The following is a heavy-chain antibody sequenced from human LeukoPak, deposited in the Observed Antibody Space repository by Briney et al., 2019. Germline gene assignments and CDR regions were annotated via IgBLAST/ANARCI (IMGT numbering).Heavy chain of an antibody. V-gene: IGHV1-2*02. CDR2: INPNSSGT. CDR3: ARSSSSPRGFDY. CDR1: GYTFTGYY. D-gene: IGHD6-6*01. J-gene: IGHJ4*02. Sequence: ASVKVSCKASGYTFTGYYMHWARQAPGQGLEWMGWINPNSSGTNYAQKFQGRVTMTRDTSISTAYMELSRLRSDDTAVYYCARSSSSPRGFDYWGQGTLVTVSS.